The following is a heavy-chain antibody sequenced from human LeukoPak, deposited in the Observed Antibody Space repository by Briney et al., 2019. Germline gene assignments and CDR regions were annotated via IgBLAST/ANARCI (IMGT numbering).Heavy chain of an antibody. V-gene: IGHV3-23*01. J-gene: IGHJ6*02. D-gene: IGHD6-19*01. CDR2: ISFIIST. CDR1: GFNFSSFG. Sequence: PGGSLRLSCAASGFNFSSFGVNWVRQGPGKGLEWVSGISFIISTWSADSVKGRFTISRDNSKNTLYLQMNSLRAEDTAVYYCAKDRAAVAAYYYYGMDVWGQGTTVTVSS. CDR3: AKDRAAVAAYYYYGMDV.